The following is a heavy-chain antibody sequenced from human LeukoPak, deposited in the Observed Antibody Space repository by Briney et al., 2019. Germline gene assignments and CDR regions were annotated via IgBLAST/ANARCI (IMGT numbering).Heavy chain of an antibody. CDR2: MNPNSGNT. D-gene: IGHD1-26*01. CDR1: GYTFTSYD. CDR3: AIVAWGAPYYFDY. V-gene: IGHV1-8*01. Sequence: GASVKVSCKASGYTFTSYDINWVRQGTGQGLEWMGWMNPNSGNTGYAQKLQGRVTMTRNTSISTAYMELSSLRSEDTAVYYCAIVAWGAPYYFDYWGQGTLVTVSS. J-gene: IGHJ4*02.